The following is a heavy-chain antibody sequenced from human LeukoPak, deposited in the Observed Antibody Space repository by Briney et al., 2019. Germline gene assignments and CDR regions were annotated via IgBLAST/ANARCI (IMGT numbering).Heavy chain of an antibody. CDR1: GFTFSSYS. Sequence: SGGSLRLSCAASGFTFSSYSMNWVRQAPGKGLEWVSSISFSSSSIYYADSVKGRFTISRDNAKNSLFLQMNSLRAEDTAVFYCARELQTYYFDGSGYHEDGAFDIWGQGTMVTVSS. V-gene: IGHV3-21*01. J-gene: IGHJ3*02. D-gene: IGHD3-22*01. CDR2: ISFSSSSI. CDR3: ARELQTYYFDGSGYHEDGAFDI.